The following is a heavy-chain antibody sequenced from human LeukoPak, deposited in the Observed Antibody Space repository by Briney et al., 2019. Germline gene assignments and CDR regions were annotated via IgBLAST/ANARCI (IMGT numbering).Heavy chain of an antibody. CDR3: ANFHYYDSYMDV. CDR1: GGTFSSYA. D-gene: IGHD3-3*01. J-gene: IGHJ6*03. V-gene: IGHV1-69*05. CDR2: IIPIFGTA. Sequence: ASMKVSCKASGGTFSSYAISWVRQAPGQGLEWMGGIIPIFGTANYAQKFQGRVTITTDESTSTAYMELSSLRSEDTAVYYCANFHYYDSYMDVWGKGTTVTVSS.